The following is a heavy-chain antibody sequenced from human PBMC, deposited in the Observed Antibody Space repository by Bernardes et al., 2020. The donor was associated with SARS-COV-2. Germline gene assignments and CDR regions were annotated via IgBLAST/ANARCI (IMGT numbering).Heavy chain of an antibody. CDR3: ARGYAYYYDTTGNYPYVSFDV. Sequence: SETLSLTCSVSGDSITSNYWGWIRQPPGKGLEWIGDIYFTGRTNYNPSLKSRVTISVATSKKVFSLNLRSVAAAATAVYYCARGYAYYYDTTGNYPYVSFDVWGQGTTVTVSS. CDR1: GDSITSNY. D-gene: IGHD3-22*01. V-gene: IGHV4-59*01. CDR2: IYFTGRT. J-gene: IGHJ3*01.